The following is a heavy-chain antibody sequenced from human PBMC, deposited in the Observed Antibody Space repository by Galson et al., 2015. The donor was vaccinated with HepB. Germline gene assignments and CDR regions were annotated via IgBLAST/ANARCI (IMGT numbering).Heavy chain of an antibody. CDR2: IYSGGET. D-gene: IGHD4-23*01. CDR1: GFIVSNTY. Sequence: SLRLSCAASGFIVSNTYMNWVRQAPGEGLEWVSIIYSGGETYYADFVKGRFSISRDNSKNTLYLQMNSLRSEDTAVYYCAMDGGSPYYYYGLDVWGQGTTVTVSS. J-gene: IGHJ6*02. V-gene: IGHV3-53*01. CDR3: AMDGGSPYYYYGLDV.